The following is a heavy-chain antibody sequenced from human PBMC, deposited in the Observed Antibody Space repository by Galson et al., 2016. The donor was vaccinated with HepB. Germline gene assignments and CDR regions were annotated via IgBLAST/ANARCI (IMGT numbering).Heavy chain of an antibody. CDR3: TRHSNYYGTLRNDDAFDI. J-gene: IGHJ3*02. D-gene: IGHD3-10*01. Sequence: LEWMGVIYPGDSETRYSPSFRGQVTISADKSINSAYMQWSTLKASDTAIYYCTRHSNYYGTLRNDDAFDIWGQGTVVTVSS. CDR2: IYPGDSET. V-gene: IGHV5-51*01.